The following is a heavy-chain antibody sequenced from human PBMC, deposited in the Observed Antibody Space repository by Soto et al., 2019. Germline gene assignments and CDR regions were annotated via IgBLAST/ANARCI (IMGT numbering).Heavy chain of an antibody. CDR2: IYHSGST. Sequence: PSETLSLTCAVSCGSISSGGYSWSWIRQPPGKGLEWIGYIYHSGSTYYNPSLKSRVTISVDRSKNQFSLKLSSVTAADTAVYYCARGNYDFWSGYPGHWFDPWGQGTLVTVSS. CDR3: ARGNYDFWSGYPGHWFDP. V-gene: IGHV4-30-2*01. CDR1: CGSISSGGYS. J-gene: IGHJ5*02. D-gene: IGHD3-3*01.